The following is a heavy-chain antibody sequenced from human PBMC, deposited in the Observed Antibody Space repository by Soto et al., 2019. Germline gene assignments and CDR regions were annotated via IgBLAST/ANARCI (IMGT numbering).Heavy chain of an antibody. CDR2: ISGSGATT. J-gene: IGHJ4*02. D-gene: IGHD1-1*01. CDR3: TMGGIPPRYNTPRVDFDY. V-gene: IGHV3-23*01. CDR1: GFIFSNYA. Sequence: EVHLLESGGDLVQRGGSLRHSCAASGFIFSNYAMSWVRQAPGKGLEWVSAISGSGATTYYPDSVKGRLTIYRDNSKNTVYLQMRSLRAEDMAVEYSTMGGIPPRYNTPRVDFDYWGQGSLVTVSS.